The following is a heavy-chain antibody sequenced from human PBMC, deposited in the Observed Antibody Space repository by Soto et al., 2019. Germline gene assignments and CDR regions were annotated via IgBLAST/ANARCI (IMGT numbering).Heavy chain of an antibody. V-gene: IGHV1-69*12. J-gene: IGHJ4*02. CDR1: GGTFSSYA. CDR3: ARDGGVYDYSPFDY. CDR2: IIPIFGTA. D-gene: IGHD4-4*01. Sequence: QAQLVQSGAEVKKPGSSVKVSCKASGGTFSSYAIGWVRQAPGQGHEWMGGIIPIFGTANYAQKFQGRVTITADESTSTAYMELSSLRSEDTAVYYCARDGGVYDYSPFDYWGQGTLVTVSS.